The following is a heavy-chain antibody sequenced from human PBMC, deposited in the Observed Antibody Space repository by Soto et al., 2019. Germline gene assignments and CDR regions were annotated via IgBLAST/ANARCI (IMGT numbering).Heavy chain of an antibody. CDR3: ARGWFGPDV. J-gene: IGHJ6*04. CDR2: IDNAGTDS. CDR1: GFTLSGRS. Sequence: EVQLVESGGCLVQTGGSLRLSCAASGFTLSGRSMHWVRQAPGKGLVWVSGIDNAGTDSTYADSVKGRFTSSRDNAKNMLYLQMNSLSVEDTAVYYCARGWFGPDVWGKGTTVTVSS. V-gene: IGHV3-74*01. D-gene: IGHD3-10*01.